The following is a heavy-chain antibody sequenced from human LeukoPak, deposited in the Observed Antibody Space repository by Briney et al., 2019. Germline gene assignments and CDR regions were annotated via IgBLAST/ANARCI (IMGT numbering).Heavy chain of an antibody. D-gene: IGHD3-3*01. Sequence: ASVKVSCKASGYTFTGYYMHWVRQAPGQGLEWMGWINPNSGGTNYAQKFQGRVTMTRDTSISTAYMELSRLRSDDTAVYYCARSGITIFGVAHYYFDYWGQGTLVTVSS. CDR2: INPNSGGT. CDR1: GYTFTGYY. J-gene: IGHJ4*02. CDR3: ARSGITIFGVAHYYFDY. V-gene: IGHV1-2*02.